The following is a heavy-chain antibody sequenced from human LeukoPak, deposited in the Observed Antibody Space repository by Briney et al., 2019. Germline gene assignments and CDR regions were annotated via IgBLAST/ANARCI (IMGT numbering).Heavy chain of an antibody. J-gene: IGHJ3*02. CDR2: IIPILGIA. Sequence: SVKVSCTASGGTFSSYAISWVRQAPGQGLEWMGRIIPILGIANYAQKFQGRVTITADKSTSTAYMELSSLRSEDTAVYYCARASGPDAFDIWGQGTMVTVSS. CDR1: GGTFSSYA. CDR3: ARASGPDAFDI. V-gene: IGHV1-69*04. D-gene: IGHD1-26*01.